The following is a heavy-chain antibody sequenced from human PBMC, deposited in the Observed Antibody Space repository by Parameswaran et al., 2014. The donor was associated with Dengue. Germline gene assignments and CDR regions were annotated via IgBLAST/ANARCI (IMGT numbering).Heavy chain of an antibody. D-gene: IGHD6-13*01. V-gene: IGHV3-21*01. CDR2: ISSSSSYI. CDR3: ARDRNSWYEDY. Sequence: GLEWVSSISSSSSYIYYADSVKGRFTISRDNAKNSLYLQMNGLRAEDTAVYYCARDRNSWYEDYWGQGTLVTVSS. J-gene: IGHJ4*02.